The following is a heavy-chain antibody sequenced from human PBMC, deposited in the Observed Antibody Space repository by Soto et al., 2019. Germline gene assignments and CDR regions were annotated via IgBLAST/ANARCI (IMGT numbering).Heavy chain of an antibody. Sequence: QVQLVQSGAEVKKPGSSVKVSCKASGGTFSSYAISWVRQAPGQGLEWMGGIIPIFGTANYAQKFQGRVTITADESTSTAYMELSSLRSEDTAVYYCARGLGCSNTSCYHNWFDPWGQGTLVTVSS. D-gene: IGHD2-2*01. CDR2: IIPIFGTA. CDR3: ARGLGCSNTSCYHNWFDP. V-gene: IGHV1-69*01. J-gene: IGHJ5*02. CDR1: GGTFSSYA.